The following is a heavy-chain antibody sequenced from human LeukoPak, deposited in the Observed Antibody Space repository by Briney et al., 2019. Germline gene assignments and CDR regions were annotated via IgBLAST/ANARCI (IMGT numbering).Heavy chain of an antibody. CDR1: GVTFSIYA. CDR3: ASLIVVVPAAIEDY. V-gene: IGHV3-21*01. CDR2: ISSSSSYI. J-gene: IGHJ4*02. D-gene: IGHD2-2*01. Sequence: GGSLRLSCAASGVTFSIYAMSWVRQAPGKGLEWVSSISSSSSYIYYADSVKGRFTISRDNAKNSLHLQMNSLRAEDTAVYYCASLIVVVPAAIEDYWGQGTLVTVSS.